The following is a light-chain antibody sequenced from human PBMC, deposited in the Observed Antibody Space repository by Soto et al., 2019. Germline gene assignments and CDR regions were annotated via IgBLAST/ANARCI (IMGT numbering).Light chain of an antibody. Sequence: QSALAQPASVSGSPGQSIAISCTGTSSDVGGYNYVSWYQQHPGKAPKLLISEVSIRPSGVSDRFSGSKSGNTASLTISGLQTEDEADYYCSSFTSAYTFVFGSRTKLTVL. CDR2: EVS. V-gene: IGLV2-14*01. CDR3: SSFTSAYTFV. J-gene: IGLJ1*01. CDR1: SSDVGGYNY.